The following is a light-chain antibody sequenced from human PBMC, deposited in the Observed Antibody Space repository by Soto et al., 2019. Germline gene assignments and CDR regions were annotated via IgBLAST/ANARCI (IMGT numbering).Light chain of an antibody. CDR2: AAS. CDR3: QQYYQYPLT. CDR1: QDIRDV. Sequence: DIQMTQSPSSLSASVGDRVTITCRASQDIRDVIAWFQQRPGKAPKALIFAASSLQHEVPSRFSGSGSGTEFTLTIISLQPEDLATYYCQQYYQYPLTFGGGTKLEI. V-gene: IGKV1-16*01. J-gene: IGKJ4*01.